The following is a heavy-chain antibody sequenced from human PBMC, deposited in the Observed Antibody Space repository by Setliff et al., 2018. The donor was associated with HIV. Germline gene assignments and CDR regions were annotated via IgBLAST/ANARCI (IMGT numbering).Heavy chain of an antibody. Sequence: GGSLRLSCAASDFTFRSYVMHRVRQAPGKGLEWVAVTWYDESNKYYGDSVKGRFTISRDNSKNTLYLQMNSLRADDTALYYCVKRVGNTGAGAFDIWGLGTMVTVSS. CDR3: VKRVGNTGAGAFDI. D-gene: IGHD2-8*02. V-gene: IGHV3-33*03. CDR1: DFTFRSYV. J-gene: IGHJ3*02. CDR2: TWYDESNK.